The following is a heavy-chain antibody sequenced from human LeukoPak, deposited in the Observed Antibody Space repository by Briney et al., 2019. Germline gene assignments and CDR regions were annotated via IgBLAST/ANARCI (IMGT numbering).Heavy chain of an antibody. CDR1: GYTLCCYC. V-gene: IGHV3-74*01. J-gene: IGHJ4*02. D-gene: IGHD6-13*01. CDR3: ARGGTSSRSLLDY. Sequence: GGSLRLSCAPSGYTLCCYCMHWLRQAPGKGLVWVSRINSDGSSTNYADSVKGRFTISRDNAKNTLYLEMNSLRAEDTAVYYCARGGTSSRSLLDYWGQGTLVTVSS. CDR2: INSDGSST.